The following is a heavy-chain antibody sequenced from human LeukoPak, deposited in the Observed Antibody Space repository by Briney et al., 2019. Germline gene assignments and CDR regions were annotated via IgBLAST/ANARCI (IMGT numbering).Heavy chain of an antibody. CDR3: ARTRFLEWFDFGNGMDV. J-gene: IGHJ6*02. D-gene: IGHD3-3*01. V-gene: IGHV4-59*08. CDR1: GGSISSYY. Sequence: PSETLSLTCTVSGGSISSYYWSWIRQPPGKGLEWIGYIYYSGSTSYNPSLKSRVTISVDTSKNQFSLKLSSVAAADTAVYYCARTRFLEWFDFGNGMDVWGQGTTVTVSS. CDR2: IYYSGST.